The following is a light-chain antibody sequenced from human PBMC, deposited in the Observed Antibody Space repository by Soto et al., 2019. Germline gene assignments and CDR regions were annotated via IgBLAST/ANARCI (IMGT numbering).Light chain of an antibody. V-gene: IGKV3-20*01. CDR1: QSVSSSY. Sequence: EIVLTQSPGTLSLSPGERANLSCRASQSVSSSYLAWYQQKPGQAPRLLIYGASSRATGIPDRFSGSGSGTDFTLTISRLEPEAFAVYYCQQYGSSPNTFGQGTKLEIK. J-gene: IGKJ2*01. CDR3: QQYGSSPNT. CDR2: GAS.